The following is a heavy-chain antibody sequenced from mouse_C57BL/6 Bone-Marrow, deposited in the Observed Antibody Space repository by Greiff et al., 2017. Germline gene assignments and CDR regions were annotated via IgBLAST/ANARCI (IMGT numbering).Heavy chain of an antibody. CDR1: GYSITSGYY. D-gene: IGHD1-1*01. Sequence: LMESGPGLVKPSQSLSLTCSVTGYSITSGYYWNWIRQFPGNKLEWMGYISYDGSNNTNPSLKNRISITRDTSKNQFFLKLNSVTTEDTATYYCSLATVVATDYWGQGTTLTVSS. CDR3: SLATVVATDY. V-gene: IGHV3-6*01. J-gene: IGHJ2*01. CDR2: ISYDGSN.